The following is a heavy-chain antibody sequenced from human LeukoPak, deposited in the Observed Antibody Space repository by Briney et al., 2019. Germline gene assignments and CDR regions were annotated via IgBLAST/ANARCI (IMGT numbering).Heavy chain of an antibody. CDR2: IKSKTDGETT. D-gene: IGHD2-2*01. Sequence: GGSLRLSCAASGFTFSNAWMSWVRQAPGKRLEWVGRIKSKTDGETTDYAAPVKGRFTISRDDSKNTLYLQMNSLKTEDTAVYYCSVVVPAATYYFDYWGQGTLVTVSS. CDR1: GFTFSNAW. CDR3: SVVVPAATYYFDY. V-gene: IGHV3-15*01. J-gene: IGHJ4*02.